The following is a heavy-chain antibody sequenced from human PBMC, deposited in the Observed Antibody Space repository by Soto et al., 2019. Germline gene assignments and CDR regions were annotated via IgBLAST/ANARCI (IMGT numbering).Heavy chain of an antibody. CDR1: GYTFTSYY. D-gene: IGHD6-6*01. V-gene: IGHV1-46*01. CDR2: INPSGGSP. J-gene: IGHJ4*02. CDR3: AREDSSSAHEFDY. Sequence: QVQLVQSGAEVKKPGASVKVSCKASGYTFTSYYMHWVRQAPGQGLEWMGIINPSGGSPSYAQKFKGRVTMTRDKSTRTVYMELSSLRSEDTAVYYCAREDSSSAHEFDYWGQGTLVTVSS.